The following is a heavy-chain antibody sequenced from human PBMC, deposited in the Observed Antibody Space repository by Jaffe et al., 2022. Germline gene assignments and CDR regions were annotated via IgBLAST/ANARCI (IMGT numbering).Heavy chain of an antibody. J-gene: IGHJ4*02. CDR2: IGTAGDT. CDR1: GFTFSSYD. CDR3: ARGLDLAVAGTGVYFDY. D-gene: IGHD6-19*01. Sequence: EVQLVESGGGLVQPGGSLRLSCAASGFTFSSYDMHWVRQATGKGLEWVSAIGTAGDTYYPGSVKGRFTISRENAKNSLYLQMNSLRAGDTAVYYCARGLDLAVAGTGVYFDYWGQGTLVTVSS. V-gene: IGHV3-13*01.